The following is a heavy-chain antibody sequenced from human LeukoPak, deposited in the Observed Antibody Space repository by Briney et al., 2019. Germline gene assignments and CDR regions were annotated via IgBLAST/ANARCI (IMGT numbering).Heavy chain of an antibody. D-gene: IGHD5-12*01. J-gene: IGHJ5*02. CDR1: GFTFSSYD. V-gene: IGHV3-13*01. CDR3: ARGRGLNWFDP. Sequence: PGGSLRLSCAASGFTFSSYDMHWVRQATGKGLEWVSAIGTAGDTYYPGSVKGRFTISRENAKNSLCLQMNSLRAGDTAVYYCARGRGLNWFDPWGQGTLVTVSS. CDR2: IGTAGDT.